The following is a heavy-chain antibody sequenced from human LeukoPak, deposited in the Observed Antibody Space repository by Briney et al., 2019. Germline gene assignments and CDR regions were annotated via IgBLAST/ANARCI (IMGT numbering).Heavy chain of an antibody. CDR3: ARDGGLVGASGAFDY. Sequence: GGSLRLSCAASGFTFSSYSMNWVRQAPGKGLEWVSYISSSSTIYYADSVKGRFTISRDNAKNSLYLQMNSLRDEDTAVYYCARDGGLVGASGAFDYWGQGTLVTVSS. CDR1: GFTFSSYS. CDR2: ISSSSTI. J-gene: IGHJ4*02. D-gene: IGHD1-26*01. V-gene: IGHV3-48*02.